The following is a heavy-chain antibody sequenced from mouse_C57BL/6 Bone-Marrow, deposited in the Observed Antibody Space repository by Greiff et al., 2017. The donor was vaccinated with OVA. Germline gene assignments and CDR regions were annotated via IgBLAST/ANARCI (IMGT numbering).Heavy chain of an antibody. V-gene: IGHV5-17*01. D-gene: IGHD2-3*01. CDR1: GFTFSDYG. CDR3: ARGWLLPAWFAY. CDR2: ISSGSSTI. Sequence: EVMLVEPGGGLVKPGGSLKLSCAASGFTFSDYGMHWVRQAPGKGLEWVAYISSGSSTIYYADTVKGRFTISRDNAKNTRFLQMTSLRSEDTAMYYCARGWLLPAWFAYWGQGTLVTVSA. J-gene: IGHJ3*01.